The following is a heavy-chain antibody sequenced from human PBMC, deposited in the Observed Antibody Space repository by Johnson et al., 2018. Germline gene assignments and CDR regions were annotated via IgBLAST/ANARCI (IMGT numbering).Heavy chain of an antibody. D-gene: IGHD7-27*01. CDR1: GFTFSSYA. CDR3: ARDDLGRGYYYYYMDV. CDR2: ISYEGSNK. V-gene: IGHV3-30-3*01. J-gene: IGHJ6*03. Sequence: VQLVQSGGGVVQPXRSLXLSXAASGFTFSSYAMHWVRQAPGKGLEWVAVISYEGSNKYYADPVTGRFTISRDNSKNTLYLQMNSLRAEDTAVYYCARDDLGRGYYYYYMDVWGKGTTVTVSS.